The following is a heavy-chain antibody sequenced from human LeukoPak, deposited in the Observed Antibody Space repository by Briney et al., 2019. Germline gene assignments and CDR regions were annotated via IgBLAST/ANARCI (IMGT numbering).Heavy chain of an antibody. CDR3: ARDARPSSSWSWYWFDP. CDR2: ISGSAITT. J-gene: IGHJ5*02. Sequence: GGSLRLSCAASGFTFTSYAMSWVRQAPGRGLEWVSAISGSAITTYYVDSVKGRFTISRDNSKSTLYLQMNSLRAEDTAVYYCARDARPSSSWSWYWFDPWGQGTLVTVSS. CDR1: GFTFTSYA. D-gene: IGHD6-13*01. V-gene: IGHV3-23*01.